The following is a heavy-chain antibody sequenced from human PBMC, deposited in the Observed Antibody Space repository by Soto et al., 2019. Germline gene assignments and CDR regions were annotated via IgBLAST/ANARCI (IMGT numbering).Heavy chain of an antibody. CDR2: IIPNFGTA. J-gene: IGHJ6*02. Sequence: SVKVSCKASGGTFSSYAISWVRQAPGQGLEWMGGIIPNFGTANYAQKFQGRVTMTTDTSTSTVHMEVRSLRSDDTAVYYCARDHMLRIAVAGTKYYYGMDVWGQGTTVTVSS. CDR1: GGTFSSYA. D-gene: IGHD6-19*01. V-gene: IGHV1-69*05. CDR3: ARDHMLRIAVAGTKYYYGMDV.